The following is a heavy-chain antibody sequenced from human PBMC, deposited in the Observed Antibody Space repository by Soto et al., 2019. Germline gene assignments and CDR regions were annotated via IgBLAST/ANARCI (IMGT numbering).Heavy chain of an antibody. Sequence: QVQLVQSGAEVKKPGSSVKVSCKASGGTFSSYTISWVRQAPGQGLEWMGRIIPILGIANYAQKFQGRVTITAAKSTSTAYMERSSLRSEDTAVYYCARDRSPYCGGDCYSGDDYWGQGTLVTVSS. CDR2: IIPILGIA. CDR3: ARDRSPYCGGDCYSGDDY. D-gene: IGHD2-21*02. CDR1: GGTFSSYT. V-gene: IGHV1-69*08. J-gene: IGHJ4*02.